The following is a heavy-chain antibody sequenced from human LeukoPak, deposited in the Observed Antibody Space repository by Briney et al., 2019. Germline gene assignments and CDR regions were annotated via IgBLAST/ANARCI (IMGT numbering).Heavy chain of an antibody. CDR1: GFTFSSYN. CDR3: ARRVVGAMPFDY. Sequence: GGSLRLSCAASGFTFSSYNMNWVGQAPGKGLEWVSYITTSSSEIYYADSVKGRFTISRDNAKNSLYLQMNSLRDEDTAVYYCARRVVGAMPFDYWGQGTLVTVSS. J-gene: IGHJ4*02. D-gene: IGHD1-26*01. CDR2: ITTSSSEI. V-gene: IGHV3-48*02.